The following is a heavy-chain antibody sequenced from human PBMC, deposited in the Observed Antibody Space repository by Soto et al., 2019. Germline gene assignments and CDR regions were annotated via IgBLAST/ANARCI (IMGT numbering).Heavy chain of an antibody. CDR1: DDSISSGGCY. V-gene: IGHV4-31*03. CDR2: IYGTGNM. Sequence: PSETLSLTCTVSDDSISSGGCYWSWIRQHPGKGLEWIGYIYGTGNMYYKSSLKSRLTFSVDTSKNHFSLKLTSVTAADTAVYYCARGNDTRFFALWGRGTLVTVSS. D-gene: IGHD1-1*01. J-gene: IGHJ2*01. CDR3: ARGNDTRFFAL.